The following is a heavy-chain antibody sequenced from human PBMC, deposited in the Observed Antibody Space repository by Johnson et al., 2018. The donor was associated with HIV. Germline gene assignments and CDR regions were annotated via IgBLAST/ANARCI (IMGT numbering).Heavy chain of an antibody. D-gene: IGHD6-13*01. CDR3: AAQKQPTF. Sequence: QVQLVESGGGLVQPGGSLRLSCAASGFTVSSNYMSWVRQAPVKGLEWLSYISSNGSPIYYADSVKGRFTISRDNSKNTLYLQMSSLRAEDTAMYYCAAQKQPTFWGQGTMVTVSS. V-gene: IGHV3-11*01. CDR1: GFTVSSNY. CDR2: ISSNGSPI. J-gene: IGHJ3*01.